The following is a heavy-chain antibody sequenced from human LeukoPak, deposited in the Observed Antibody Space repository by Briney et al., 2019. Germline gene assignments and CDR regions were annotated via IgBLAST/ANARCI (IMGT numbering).Heavy chain of an antibody. D-gene: IGHD6-13*01. CDR2: IIPIFGTA. CDR1: GGTFSSYA. V-gene: IGHV1-69*05. CDR3: AREPSSSFTYYYYMDV. Sequence: ASVKVSCXASGGTFSSYAISWVRQAPGQGLEWMGRIIPIFGTANYAQKFQGRVTITTDESTSTAYMELSSLRSEDTAVYYCAREPSSSFTYYYYMDVWGKGTTVTVSS. J-gene: IGHJ6*03.